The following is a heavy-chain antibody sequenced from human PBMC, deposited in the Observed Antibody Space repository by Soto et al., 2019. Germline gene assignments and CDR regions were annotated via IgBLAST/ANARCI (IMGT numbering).Heavy chain of an antibody. Sequence: PSETLSLTCTVSSGSISDYYWVWIRQPPGKGLEWIGSIFYTGSTDYNPSLKSRVTISLATSKNQFSLNLRSMTAADTAVYYCARVNRGAFDYWAREPWSPSPQ. CDR2: IFYTGST. CDR3: ARVNRGAFDY. J-gene: IGHJ4*02. V-gene: IGHV4-59*01. CDR1: SGSISDYY.